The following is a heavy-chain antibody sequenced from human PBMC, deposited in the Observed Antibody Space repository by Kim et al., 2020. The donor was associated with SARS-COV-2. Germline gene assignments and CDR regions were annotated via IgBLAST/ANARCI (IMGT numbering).Heavy chain of an antibody. CDR1: GFTFSSYS. CDR2: ISSSSSYI. CDR3: ARGWDSSGFDY. D-gene: IGHD6-25*01. Sequence: GGSLRLSCAASGFTFSSYSMNWVRQAPGKGLEWVSSISSSSSYIYYADSVKGRFTISRDNAKNSLYLQMNSLRAEDTAVYYCARGWDSSGFDYWGQGTLVTVSS. V-gene: IGHV3-21*01. J-gene: IGHJ4*02.